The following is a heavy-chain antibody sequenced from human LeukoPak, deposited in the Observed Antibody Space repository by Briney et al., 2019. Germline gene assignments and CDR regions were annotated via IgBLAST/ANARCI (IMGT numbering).Heavy chain of an antibody. J-gene: IGHJ6*02. V-gene: IGHV3-30*18. CDR3: AKGVGATRYYGMDV. CDR2: ISYDGSNK. CDR1: GFTFSSYG. D-gene: IGHD1-26*01. Sequence: GGSLRLSCAASGFTFSSYGMHWVRQAPGKGLEWVAVISYDGSNKYYADSVKGRFTISRDNSKNTLYLQMNSLRAEDTAVYYCAKGVGATRYYGMDVWGQGTTVTVSS.